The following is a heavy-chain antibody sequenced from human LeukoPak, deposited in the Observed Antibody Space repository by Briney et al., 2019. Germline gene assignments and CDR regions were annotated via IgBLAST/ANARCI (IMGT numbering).Heavy chain of an antibody. D-gene: IGHD6-19*01. CDR1: GYTFTGYY. CDR3: ARVMDSSGWYNY. CDR2: INPNSGGT. J-gene: IGHJ4*02. Sequence: ASVKVSCKASGYTFTGYYMHWVRQAPGQGLEWMGWINPNSGGTNYAQKFQGRVTMTRDTSISTAYMELSGLRSDDTAVYYCARVMDSSGWYNYWGQGTLVTVSS. V-gene: IGHV1-2*02.